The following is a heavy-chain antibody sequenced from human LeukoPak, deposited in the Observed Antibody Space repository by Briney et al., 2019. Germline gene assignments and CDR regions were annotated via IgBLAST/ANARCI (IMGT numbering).Heavy chain of an antibody. J-gene: IGHJ4*02. V-gene: IGHV4-39*01. CDR2: IYYSGST. CDR1: GGSISSSSYY. D-gene: IGHD6-19*01. Sequence: SETLSLTCTVSGGSISSSSYYWGWIRQPPGKGLEWIGRIYYSGSTYYNPSLKSRLPISVDTSKNQFSLKLSSVTAADTAVYYCATPGEYSSGWHDYWGQGTLVTVSS. CDR3: ATPGEYSSGWHDY.